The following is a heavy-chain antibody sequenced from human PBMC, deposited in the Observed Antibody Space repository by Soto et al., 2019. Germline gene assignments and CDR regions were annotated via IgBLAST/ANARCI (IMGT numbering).Heavy chain of an antibody. Sequence: SVKVSCEASGGTFSSYSISWVRQAPGQGLEWMGGIIPIFGTANYAQKFQGRVTITADESTSTAYMELSSLRSEDTAVYYCARVQKPYYDILTGYYNRGGYYYYGMDVWGQGTTVTVSS. V-gene: IGHV1-69*13. CDR2: IIPIFGTA. CDR3: ARVQKPYYDILTGYYNRGGYYYYGMDV. CDR1: GGTFSSYS. D-gene: IGHD3-9*01. J-gene: IGHJ6*02.